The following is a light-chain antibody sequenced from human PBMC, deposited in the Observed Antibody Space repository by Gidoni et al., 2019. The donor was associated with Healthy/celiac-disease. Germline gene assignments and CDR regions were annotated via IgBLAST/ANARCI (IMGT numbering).Light chain of an antibody. CDR1: QSVSSY. CDR3: QQRSNWFLT. J-gene: IGKJ4*01. Sequence: EIVLTQSPATLSLSPGERATLSGRASQSVSSYLAWYQQKPGQAPRLLIYDASNRATGIPARFSGSGSGTDFTLTISSLEPEDFAVYYCQQRSNWFLTFGGGTKVEIK. CDR2: DAS. V-gene: IGKV3-11*01.